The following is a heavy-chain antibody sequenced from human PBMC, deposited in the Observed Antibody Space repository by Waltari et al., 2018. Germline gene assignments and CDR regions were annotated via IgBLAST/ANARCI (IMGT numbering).Heavy chain of an antibody. Sequence: QLQLQESGPALVRPSETLSLSCTVSGGSVRIPAYYWSWVRQSPGKGLEWIETIYYSGSTSYNPSLKSRVTISIDTSKNQLSLELTSVTAADTAIYYCASHLWYRDLSRVAFDFWGQGTLVAVSS. V-gene: IGHV4-39*07. CDR3: ASHLWYRDLSRVAFDF. CDR2: IYYSGST. CDR1: GGSVRIPAYY. D-gene: IGHD3-10*01. J-gene: IGHJ4*02.